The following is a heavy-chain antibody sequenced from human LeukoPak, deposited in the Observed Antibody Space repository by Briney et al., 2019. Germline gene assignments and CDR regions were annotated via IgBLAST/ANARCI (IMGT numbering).Heavy chain of an antibody. V-gene: IGHV4-34*01. CDR2: INHSGST. CDR1: GGSFSGYY. J-gene: IGHJ4*02. Sequence: PSETLSLTCAVYGGSFSGYYWSWIRQPPGKGLEWIGEINHSGSTNYNPSLKSRVTISVDRSKNQSSLKLSSVTAADTAVYYCARAKLTAMVYFDYWGQGTLVTVSS. D-gene: IGHD5-18*01. CDR3: ARAKLTAMVYFDY.